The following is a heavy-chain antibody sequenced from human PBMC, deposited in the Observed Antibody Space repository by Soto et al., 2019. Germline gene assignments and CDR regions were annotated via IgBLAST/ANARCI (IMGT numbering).Heavy chain of an antibody. CDR2: ISSSSGYI. J-gene: IGHJ4*02. Sequence: EVQLVESGGGLVKPGGSLRLSCAASKFIFSSYNMNWVRQAPGKGLEWVSSISSSSGYIYYTDSVKGRFTISRDNAKNSLYLQMNSLRAEDTAVYYCARAMTYNYDSSGYCIDYWGQGTLVTVSS. V-gene: IGHV3-21*01. D-gene: IGHD3-22*01. CDR3: ARAMTYNYDSSGYCIDY. CDR1: KFIFSSYN.